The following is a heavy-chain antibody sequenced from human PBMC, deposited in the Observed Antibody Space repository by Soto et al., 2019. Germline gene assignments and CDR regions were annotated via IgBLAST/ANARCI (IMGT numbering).Heavy chain of an antibody. J-gene: IGHJ6*02. Sequence: GGPLRLSCAASGFTFSRYAVSWVRQAPGKGLEWVSTVTGGGHTTYNADSVNGRFTISRDNSKNTLYLQMNNLRAEDTAIYYCASSSGDLDVYGMDIWGPGTTVTVSS. CDR2: VTGGGHTT. V-gene: IGHV3-23*01. CDR1: GFTFSRYA. D-gene: IGHD3-10*01. CDR3: ASSSGDLDVYGMDI.